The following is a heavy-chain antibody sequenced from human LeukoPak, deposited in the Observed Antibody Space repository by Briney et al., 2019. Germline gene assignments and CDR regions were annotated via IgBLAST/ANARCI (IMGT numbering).Heavy chain of an antibody. J-gene: IGHJ6*02. CDR2: IIPIFGTA. CDR3: AGVLRYFDWLSRDYYYYGMDV. V-gene: IGHV1-69*13. CDR1: GYTFTSYG. D-gene: IGHD3-9*01. Sequence: GASVKVSCKASGYTFTSYGISWVRQAPGQGLEWMGGIIPIFGTANYAQKFQGRDTITADESTSTAYMELSSLRSEDTAVYYCAGVLRYFDWLSRDYYYYGMDVWGQGTTVTVSS.